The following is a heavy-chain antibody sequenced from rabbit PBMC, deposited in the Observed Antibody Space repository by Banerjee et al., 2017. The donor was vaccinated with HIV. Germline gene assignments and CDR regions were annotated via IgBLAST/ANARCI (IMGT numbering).Heavy chain of an antibody. J-gene: IGHJ4*01. CDR3: VSYDDYGDPPFNL. CDR2: IYTGSGST. CDR1: GFSFSDNYW. Sequence: QSLEESGGDLVKPGASLTLTCTASGFSFSDNYWIYWVRQAPGKGLEWIACIYTGSGSTYYASWAKGRFTISKTSSTTVTLQMTSLTAADTATYFCVSYDDYGDPPFNLWGPGTLVTVS. V-gene: IGHV1S40*01. D-gene: IGHD2-1*01.